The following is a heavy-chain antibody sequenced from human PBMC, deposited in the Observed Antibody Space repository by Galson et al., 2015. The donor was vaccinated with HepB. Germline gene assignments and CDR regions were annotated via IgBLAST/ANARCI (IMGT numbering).Heavy chain of an antibody. D-gene: IGHD3-22*01. V-gene: IGHV3-30*04. Sequence: SLRLSCAASGFTLSSYAIYWVRQAPGKGLEWVARISYEGSQKNYADSVKGRFTISRDNSKNTLDLQMHSLRADDTAVYYCARVERGVGKYYDSFGYGDYWGRGTLVTVSS. CDR1: GFTLSSYA. CDR3: ARVERGVGKYYDSFGYGDY. J-gene: IGHJ4*02. CDR2: ISYEGSQK.